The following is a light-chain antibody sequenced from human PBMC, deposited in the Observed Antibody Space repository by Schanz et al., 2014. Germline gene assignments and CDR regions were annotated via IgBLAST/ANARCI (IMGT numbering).Light chain of an antibody. V-gene: IGLV1-44*01. CDR2: GNN. CDR1: SSNIEINT. CDR3: QSSHNPLTDYV. Sequence: QSVLTQPPSASGTPGQRVTISCSGSSSNIEINTVNWYQQFPGTAPKLLIYGNNQRPSGVPDRLSGSKSGTSASLAITGLQAEDEADYYCQSSHNPLTDYVFGTGTKLTVL. J-gene: IGLJ1*01.